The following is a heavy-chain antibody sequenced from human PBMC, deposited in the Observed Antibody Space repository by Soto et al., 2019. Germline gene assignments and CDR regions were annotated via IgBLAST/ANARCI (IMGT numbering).Heavy chain of an antibody. CDR1: GYIFTNYY. CDR3: ARGIAVAIHAGTDS. D-gene: IGHD6-19*01. CDR2: IYPSGSST. V-gene: IGHV1-46*01. Sequence: ASVKVSCKASGYIFTNYYIHWVRQAPGQGLEWMGLIYPSGSSTSYTQKFQGRVTMTRDTSTSTVHMELSSLRAEDTAVYYGARGIAVAIHAGTDSWGQGTLVTVSS. J-gene: IGHJ4*02.